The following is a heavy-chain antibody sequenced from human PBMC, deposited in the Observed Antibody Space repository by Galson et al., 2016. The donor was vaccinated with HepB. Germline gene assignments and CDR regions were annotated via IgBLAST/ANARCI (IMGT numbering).Heavy chain of an antibody. Sequence: SLRLSCAVSGLTFSGSAMHWVRQASGKGLEWVGHIRSKANNYATAYAASVKGRFTIPRDDSKNTAYLQMHSLKTEDTAVYYCTRHLDPGYSSSWYFWFDPWGQGTLVTVSS. CDR2: IRSKANNYAT. J-gene: IGHJ5*02. CDR1: GLTFSGSA. D-gene: IGHD6-13*01. V-gene: IGHV3-73*01. CDR3: TRHLDPGYSSSWYFWFDP.